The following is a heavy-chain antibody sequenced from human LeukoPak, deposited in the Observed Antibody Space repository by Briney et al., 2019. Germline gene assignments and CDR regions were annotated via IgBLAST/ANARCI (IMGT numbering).Heavy chain of an antibody. J-gene: IGHJ3*02. Sequence: PSETLSLTCTVSGGSISSSSYYWGWIRQPPGKGLEWIGSIYYSGSTYYNPSLKSRVTISVDTSKNQFSLKLSSVTAADTAVYYCASLWFGELTIGMDDAFDIWGQGTMVTVSS. CDR2: IYYSGST. CDR3: ASLWFGELTIGMDDAFDI. CDR1: GGSISSSSYY. V-gene: IGHV4-39*01. D-gene: IGHD3-10*01.